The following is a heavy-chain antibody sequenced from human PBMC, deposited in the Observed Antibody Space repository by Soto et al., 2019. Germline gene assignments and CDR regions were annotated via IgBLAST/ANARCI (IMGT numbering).Heavy chain of an antibody. CDR3: ARGRLPGNYYYYGMDV. J-gene: IGHJ6*02. Sequence: GSLRLSCAASGFTFSSYGMHWVRQAPGKGLEWVAVIWYDGSNKYYADSVKGRFTISRDNSKNTLYLQMNSLRAEDTAVYYCARGRLPGNYYYYGMDVWGQGTTVTVSS. CDR2: IWYDGSNK. CDR1: GFTFSSYG. V-gene: IGHV3-33*01.